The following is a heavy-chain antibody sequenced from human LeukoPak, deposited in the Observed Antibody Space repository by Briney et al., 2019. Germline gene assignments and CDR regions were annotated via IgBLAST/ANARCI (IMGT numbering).Heavy chain of an antibody. V-gene: IGHV1-8*03. Sequence: ASVKVSCKASGYTFTSYDINWVRQATGQGLEWMGWMNPHRGNRGSAQKFQGRVTITRNTSISTAYMELSSLRSEDTAVYYCARGRTDRFTIFGVVIIREDYFNYWGQGTLVTVSS. CDR1: GYTFTSYD. CDR2: MNPHRGNR. J-gene: IGHJ4*02. CDR3: ARGRTDRFTIFGVVIIREDYFNY. D-gene: IGHD3-3*01.